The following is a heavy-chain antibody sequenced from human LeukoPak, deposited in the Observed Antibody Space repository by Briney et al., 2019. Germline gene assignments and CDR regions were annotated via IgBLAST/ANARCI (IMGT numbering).Heavy chain of an antibody. CDR2: IYYSGST. CDR3: ARHMIVVAIYFDY. J-gene: IGHJ4*02. Sequence: SETLSLTCTVSGYSISSGYYWGWIRQPPGKGLEWIGSIYYSGSTYYNPSLKSRVTISVDTSKNQFSLKLSSVTAADTAVYYCARHMIVVAIYFDYWGQGTLVTVSS. CDR1: GYSISSGYY. D-gene: IGHD3-22*01. V-gene: IGHV4-38-2*02.